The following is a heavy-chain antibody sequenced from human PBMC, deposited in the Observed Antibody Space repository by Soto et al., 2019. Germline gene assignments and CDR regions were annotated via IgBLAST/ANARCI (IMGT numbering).Heavy chain of an antibody. V-gene: IGHV4-39*01. CDR2: IYYSGST. J-gene: IGHJ5*02. CDR3: ARTSIAVVVIDFWGWFDP. D-gene: IGHD3-22*01. CDR1: GGSISSSSYY. Sequence: PSETLSLTCTVSGGSISSSSYYWGWIRQPPGKGLEWIGSIYYSGSTYYNPSLKSRVTISVDTSKNHFSLKLSSVTAADTALYYCARTSIAVVVIDFWGWFDPWGQGTLVTVSS.